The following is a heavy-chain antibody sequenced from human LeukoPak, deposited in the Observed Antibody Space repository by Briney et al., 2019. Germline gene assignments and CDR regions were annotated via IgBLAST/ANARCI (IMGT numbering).Heavy chain of an antibody. CDR1: GGTFSSYA. CDR3: ASDNSGYDAFDY. Sequence: SVKVSCKASGGTFSSYAISWVRQAPGQGLEWMEGIIPIFGTANYAQKFQGRVTITADKSTSTAYMELSSLRSEDTAVYYCASDNSGYDAFDYWGQGTLVTVSS. CDR2: IIPIFGTA. J-gene: IGHJ4*02. D-gene: IGHD5-12*01. V-gene: IGHV1-69*06.